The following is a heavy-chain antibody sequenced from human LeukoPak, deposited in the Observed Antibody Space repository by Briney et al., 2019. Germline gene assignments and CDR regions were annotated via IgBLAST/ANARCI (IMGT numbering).Heavy chain of an antibody. Sequence: GGSLRHSCAASGFTFSSYGMHWVRQAPGKGLEWVAFIRYDGSNKYYADSVKGRFTISRDNSKNTLYLQMNSLRAEDTAVYYCAKERDTAMVTIDYWGQGTLVRVSS. CDR1: GFTFSSYG. CDR3: AKERDTAMVTIDY. J-gene: IGHJ4*02. V-gene: IGHV3-30*02. CDR2: IRYDGSNK. D-gene: IGHD5-18*01.